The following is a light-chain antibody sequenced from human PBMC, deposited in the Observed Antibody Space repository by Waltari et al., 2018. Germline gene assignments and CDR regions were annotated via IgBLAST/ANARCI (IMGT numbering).Light chain of an antibody. CDR3: QQYANLPHT. CDR2: DAS. V-gene: IGKV1-33*01. CDR1: QDISNY. Sequence: DIQMTQSPSSLSASVGDRVNITCQATQDISNYLYWYQQKPGKAPNLLIYDASNLESGVPSRFSGSGSETDFTFTITSLQPEDIATYHCQQYANLPHTFGQGTRLEIK. J-gene: IGKJ5*01.